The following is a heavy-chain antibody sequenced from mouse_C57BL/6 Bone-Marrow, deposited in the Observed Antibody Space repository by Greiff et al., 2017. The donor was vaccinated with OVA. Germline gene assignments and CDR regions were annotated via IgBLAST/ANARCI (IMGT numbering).Heavy chain of an antibody. CDR3: ARIDDYGYLAY. J-gene: IGHJ3*01. Sequence: QVTLKESGPGILQPSQTLSLTCSFSGFSLSTFGMGVGWIRPPSGKGLVWLAHLWCDDDKYYNPVLMSRLTISKATSKTQVLLKIANVDTADTATYYCARIDDYGYLAYWGQGTLVTVSA. V-gene: IGHV8-8*01. D-gene: IGHD2-2*01. CDR2: LWCDDDK. CDR1: GFSLSTFGMG.